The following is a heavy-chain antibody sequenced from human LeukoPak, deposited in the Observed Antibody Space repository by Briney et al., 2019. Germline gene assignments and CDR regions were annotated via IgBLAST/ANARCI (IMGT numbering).Heavy chain of an antibody. CDR2: INGRGDET. Sequence: PGGSLRLSCTASGFAFTSYFTTWARQAPGTGLEWVSGINGRGDETHYADSVKGRFTISRDNSKSTGYLQLSGLRAEDTAVYYCACHCSGSRCSDHDYWGQGTVVTVSS. CDR3: ACHCSGSRCSDHDY. J-gene: IGHJ4*02. D-gene: IGHD2-15*01. CDR1: GFAFTSYF. V-gene: IGHV3-23*01.